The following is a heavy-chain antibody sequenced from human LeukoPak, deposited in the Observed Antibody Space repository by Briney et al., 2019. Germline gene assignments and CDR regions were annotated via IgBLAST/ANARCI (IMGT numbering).Heavy chain of an antibody. CDR2: IIPILGIA. D-gene: IGHD6-6*01. Sequence: SVKVSCKASGGTFSSYAISWVRQAPGQGLEWMGRIIPILGIANYAQKFQGRVTITTDESTSTAYMELSSLRSEDTAVYYCARPDHSSSSAGGSEAFDIWGQGTMVTVSS. CDR3: ARPDHSSSSAGGSEAFDI. J-gene: IGHJ3*02. CDR1: GGTFSSYA. V-gene: IGHV1-69*04.